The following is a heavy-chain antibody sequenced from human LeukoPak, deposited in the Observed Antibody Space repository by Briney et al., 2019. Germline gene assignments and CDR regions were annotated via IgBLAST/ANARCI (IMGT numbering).Heavy chain of an antibody. J-gene: IGHJ4*02. Sequence: SETLSLTCAVSGGSISSSNWWSWFRQPPGKGLEWIGEIYHSGSINYNQSLKSRVTISVDKSKNQFSLKISSVTAADTAVCFCARSHSGSYYVAPDYWGQGTLVTVSS. V-gene: IGHV4-4*02. CDR2: IYHSGSI. CDR3: ARSHSGSYYVAPDY. D-gene: IGHD1-26*01. CDR1: GGSISSSNW.